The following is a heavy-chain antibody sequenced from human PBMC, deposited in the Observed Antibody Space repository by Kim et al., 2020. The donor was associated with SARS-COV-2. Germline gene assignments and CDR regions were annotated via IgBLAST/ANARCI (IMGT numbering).Heavy chain of an antibody. CDR3: AREGSSGSFPDS. J-gene: IGHJ4*02. V-gene: IGHV3-30*03. Sequence: GGSLRLSCAASGFTFSNYGMHWVRQAPGKGLEWVAHTSYDESNKYYADSVGGRFTISRDNSKNTLYLQMNTLRVDDTAVYYCAREGSSGSFPDSWGQGTRVTVSS. D-gene: IGHD3-10*01. CDR2: TSYDESNK. CDR1: GFTFSNYG.